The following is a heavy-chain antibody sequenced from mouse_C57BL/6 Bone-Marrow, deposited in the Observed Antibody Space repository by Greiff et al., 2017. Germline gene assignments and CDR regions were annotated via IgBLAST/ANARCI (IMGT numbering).Heavy chain of an antibody. CDR2: IYPGGGYT. Sequence: VQLQQSGAELVIPGTSVKMSCKASGYTFTNYWIGWAKQRPGHGLEWIGDIYPGGGYTNYNEKFKGKATLTADKSSSTAYMQFSSLTSEDSAIYYCARRGYWYFDVWGTGTTVTVSS. CDR3: ARRGYWYFDV. J-gene: IGHJ1*03. CDR1: GYTFTNYW. V-gene: IGHV1-63*01.